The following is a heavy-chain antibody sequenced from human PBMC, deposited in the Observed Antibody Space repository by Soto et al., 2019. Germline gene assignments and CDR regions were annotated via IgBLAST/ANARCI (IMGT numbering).Heavy chain of an antibody. Sequence: QVQLVQSGAEVKKPGASVKVSCKASGYTFTSYAMHWVRQAPGQRLEWMGWINAGNGNTKYSQKFQGRVTITRDTSASTAYMELRSLRSEDTAVYYCASVTTSRGYYFDYWGQGTLVTVSS. J-gene: IGHJ4*02. CDR1: GYTFTSYA. D-gene: IGHD3-10*01. CDR2: INAGNGNT. V-gene: IGHV1-3*01. CDR3: ASVTTSRGYYFDY.